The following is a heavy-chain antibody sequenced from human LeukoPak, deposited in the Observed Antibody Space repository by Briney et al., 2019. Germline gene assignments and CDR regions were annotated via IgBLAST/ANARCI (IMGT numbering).Heavy chain of an antibody. V-gene: IGHV5-51*01. CDR2: IYPGDSVT. CDR1: GYTFSSNW. J-gene: IGHJ3*02. Sequence: GESLKISCKGSGYTFSSNWIGWVRQMPGKGLEWMGIIYPGDSVTRYSPSFQGQVTISADKSSSTAYLQWSSLKASDTAMYYCARHRVGIYSRNHAFEIWGQGTMVTVSS. D-gene: IGHD1-26*01. CDR3: ARHRVGIYSRNHAFEI.